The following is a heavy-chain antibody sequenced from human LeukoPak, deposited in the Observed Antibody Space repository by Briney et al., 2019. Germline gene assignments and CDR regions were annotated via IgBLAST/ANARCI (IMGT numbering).Heavy chain of an antibody. V-gene: IGHV3-23*01. D-gene: IGHD2-15*01. Sequence: AGGSLRLSCTVSGFTFSSYAMSWVRQAPGKGLEWVSAISGSGGSTYYADSVKGRFTISRDNSKNTLYLQMNSLRAEDTAVYYCAKAPVTTCSGAYCYPFDYWSQGTLVTVSS. CDR1: GFTFSSYA. CDR3: AKAPVTTCSGAYCYPFDY. CDR2: ISGSGGST. J-gene: IGHJ4*02.